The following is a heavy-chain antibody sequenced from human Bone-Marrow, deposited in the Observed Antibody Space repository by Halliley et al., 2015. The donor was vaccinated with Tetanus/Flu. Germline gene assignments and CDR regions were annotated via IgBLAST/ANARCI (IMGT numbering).Heavy chain of an antibody. V-gene: IGHV5-51*01. D-gene: IGHD1-1*01. CDR2: GASDP. CDR3: ARATCETDSCYTGEDWFDP. Sequence: GASDPRYSPPFQGRVTISADNSISTAYLHWSSLQASDTAMYYCARATCETDSCYTGEDWFDPWGQGTLVTVSS. J-gene: IGHJ5*02.